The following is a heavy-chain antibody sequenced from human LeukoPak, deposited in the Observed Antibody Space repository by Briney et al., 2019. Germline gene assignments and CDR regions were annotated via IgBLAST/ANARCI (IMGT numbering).Heavy chain of an antibody. J-gene: IGHJ3*02. CDR2: FDYEDGEK. V-gene: IGHV1-24*01. D-gene: IGHD2-15*01. CDR1: GHTLTESS. CDR3: ASPTPVGAFDI. Sequence: GASVKVSCKVSGHTLTESSLHWVRQAPGKGLEWMGYFDYEDGEKLSAQNFQGRLTLTGDTSTDTGYMELTSLRSEETAVYYCASPTPVGAFDIWGQGTMVIVSS.